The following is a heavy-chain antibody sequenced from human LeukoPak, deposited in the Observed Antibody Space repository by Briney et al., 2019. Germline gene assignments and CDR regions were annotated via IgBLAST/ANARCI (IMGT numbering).Heavy chain of an antibody. V-gene: IGHV4-38-2*02. D-gene: IGHD3-10*01. Sequence: SETLSLTCTVSDYSISSSYYWGWIRQPPGKGLEWIGSIYNRGTNHYNPSLKSRVTISLDTSKNQFSLKLSSVTAADTAVYYCARGLNGALVAFDIWGQGTMVTVSS. CDR1: DYSISSSYY. CDR2: IYNRGTN. J-gene: IGHJ3*02. CDR3: ARGLNGALVAFDI.